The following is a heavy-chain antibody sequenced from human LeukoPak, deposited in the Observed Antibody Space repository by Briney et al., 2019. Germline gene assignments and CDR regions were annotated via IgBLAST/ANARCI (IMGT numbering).Heavy chain of an antibody. CDR2: VHLDGRT. CDR3: AREGGFYRPLDY. CDR1: RGSVSSGSYY. Sequence: SETLSPTCPVSRGSVSSGSYYWSWIRQPPGKGLEWIGEVHLDGRTNYNPSLKSRLIMSVDLPENHISLKLTSVTAADTAVYYCAREGGFYRPLDYSGQGTLVTVSS. J-gene: IGHJ4*02. D-gene: IGHD3-3*01. V-gene: IGHV4-61*03.